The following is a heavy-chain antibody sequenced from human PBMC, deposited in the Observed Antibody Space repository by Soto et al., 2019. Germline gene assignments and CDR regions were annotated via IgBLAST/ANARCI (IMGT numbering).Heavy chain of an antibody. CDR1: GFTFSSYW. D-gene: IGHD7-27*01. CDR3: ARRISLGAFDV. J-gene: IGHJ3*01. V-gene: IGHV3-7*01. Sequence: GGSLRLSCDVSGFTFSSYWMNWVRQAPGKGLEWVANINQHGSEKYYVDSVKGRFTISRDNAKNSLYLQMDSLRPEDTAVYYCARRISLGAFDVWGQGTMVTVSS. CDR2: INQHGSEK.